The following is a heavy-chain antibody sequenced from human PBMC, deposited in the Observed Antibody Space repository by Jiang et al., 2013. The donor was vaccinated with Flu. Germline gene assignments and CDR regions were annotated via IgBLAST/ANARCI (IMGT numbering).Heavy chain of an antibody. Sequence: IRQPPGKALEWLALIYWNDDKRYSPSLKSRLTLTKDTSKNQVVLTMTNMDPVDTATYYCAHGKINWFDPWGQGTLVTVSS. J-gene: IGHJ5*02. V-gene: IGHV2-5*01. CDR3: AHGKINWFDP. CDR2: IYWNDDK.